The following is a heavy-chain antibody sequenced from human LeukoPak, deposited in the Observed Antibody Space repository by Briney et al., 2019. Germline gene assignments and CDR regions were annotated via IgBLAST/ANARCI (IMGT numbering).Heavy chain of an antibody. CDR1: GYSFTSHG. V-gene: IGHV1-18*01. CDR3: ARGGWTTGMDY. J-gene: IGHJ4*02. D-gene: IGHD1-14*01. CDR2: ISGYNGNT. Sequence: ASVKVSCKTSGYSFTSHGISWVRQAPGQGLEWMGWISGYNGNTNYAQKFQGRVTMTTDPSTRTAHMEVRGLRSDDTAVYYCARGGWTTGMDYWGQGTLVTVSS.